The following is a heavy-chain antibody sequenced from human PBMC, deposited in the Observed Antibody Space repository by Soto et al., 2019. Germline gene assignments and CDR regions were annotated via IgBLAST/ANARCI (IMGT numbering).Heavy chain of an antibody. CDR1: EGTFGSYS. V-gene: IGHV1-69*06. CDR3: ARDPVDLFGYMDV. CDR2: IIPLLRTV. D-gene: IGHD6-25*01. J-gene: IGHJ6*02. Sequence: QEELVQSGAEVRKPGSSVNVSCKASEGTFGSYSITWVRQAPGQRLEWMGEIIPLLRTVNYAQKFQGRVTITGDRSTNTVYMGLSSLRSDDTAVYYCARDPVDLFGYMDVWGQGTTGTVSS.